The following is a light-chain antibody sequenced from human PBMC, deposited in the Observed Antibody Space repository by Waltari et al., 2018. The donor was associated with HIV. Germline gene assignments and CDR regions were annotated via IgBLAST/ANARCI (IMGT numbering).Light chain of an antibody. CDR3: QQYTSFPLT. CDR2: GAS. J-gene: IGKJ4*01. Sequence: DVQMTQSPSSPSASIGDRFIIPCRASQDISNLLAWFQQRPGKAPKSLIYGASTLQTGVPSSKFSGAGSGTDFTLTITNLQPEDVATYYCQQYTSFPLTFGGGTTVEI. V-gene: IGKV1-16*02. CDR1: QDISNL.